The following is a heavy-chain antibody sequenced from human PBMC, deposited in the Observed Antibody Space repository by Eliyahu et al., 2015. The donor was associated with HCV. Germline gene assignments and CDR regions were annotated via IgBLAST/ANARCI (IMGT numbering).Heavy chain of an antibody. D-gene: IGHD2-15*01. CDR1: GFTFXDYG. J-gene: IGHJ3*01. Sequence: QGQLVESGGSVVQPGTSLRLPCXASGFTFXDYGMHWVSDAPGKGLDWVAVVSAAGTVQYYADSVKGRFTISRDNSKDTLFLQMNSLAVGDTALYYCTKEGDKGPRQYAFDVWGQGTMVTVSS. V-gene: IGHV3-30*18. CDR3: TKEGDKGPRQYAFDV. CDR2: VSAAGTVQ.